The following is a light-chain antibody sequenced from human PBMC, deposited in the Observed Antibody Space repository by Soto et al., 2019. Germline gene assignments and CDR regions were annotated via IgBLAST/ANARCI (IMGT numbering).Light chain of an antibody. CDR1: QSINIY. Sequence: IPMTQSPSSLSASVGDRVTVTCRASQSINIYLTWYQQKPGKAPTLLIYGASNLQSGVPSRFSGGGSRTDFTLTISSLQAEDFATYYCQQSYRSPYTFGQGTRLEIK. J-gene: IGKJ2*01. V-gene: IGKV1-39*01. CDR3: QQSYRSPYT. CDR2: GAS.